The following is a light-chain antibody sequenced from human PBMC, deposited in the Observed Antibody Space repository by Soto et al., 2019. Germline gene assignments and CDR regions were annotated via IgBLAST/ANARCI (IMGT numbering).Light chain of an antibody. J-gene: IGKJ3*01. CDR3: QQYTKWPLLT. CDR1: QSVSSN. V-gene: IGKV3-15*01. Sequence: EIVMTQSPATLYVSPGERATLSCRASQSVSSNLAWYQQRRGQAPRLLIYGTSTRATGIPARFSGSGSGTEVTLTISSLQSEDFAVYYWQQYTKWPLLTFGPGTRVD. CDR2: GTS.